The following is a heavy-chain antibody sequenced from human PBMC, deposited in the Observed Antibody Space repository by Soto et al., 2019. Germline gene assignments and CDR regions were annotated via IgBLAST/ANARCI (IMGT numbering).Heavy chain of an antibody. V-gene: IGHV1-2*02. J-gene: IGHJ4*02. Sequence: QVQLVQAGAEVKKPGASVKVSCKASGYTFTAYYIHWVRQAPGQGLEWMGWINPSTGGTKYAQKFQDRVTMTRDTFTSTAYMELGRLRSDDTAVFYCARSIANDYSNRQDYWGQGTLVTVSS. CDR1: GYTFTAYY. D-gene: IGHD4-4*01. CDR3: ARSIANDYSNRQDY. CDR2: INPSTGGT.